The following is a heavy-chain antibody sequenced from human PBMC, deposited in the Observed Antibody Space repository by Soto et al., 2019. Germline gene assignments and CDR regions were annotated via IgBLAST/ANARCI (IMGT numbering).Heavy chain of an antibody. D-gene: IGHD3-10*01. CDR2: IYYSGST. J-gene: IGHJ6*02. Sequence: PSETLSLTCTVSGGSISSGDYYWSWIRQPPGKGLEWIGYIYYSGSTYYNPSLKSRVTISVDTSKNQFSLKLSSVTAADTAVYYCVRDVVREPPDGMAFWGQGTTVPVSS. V-gene: IGHV4-30-4*01. CDR1: GGSISSGDYY. CDR3: VRDVVREPPDGMAF.